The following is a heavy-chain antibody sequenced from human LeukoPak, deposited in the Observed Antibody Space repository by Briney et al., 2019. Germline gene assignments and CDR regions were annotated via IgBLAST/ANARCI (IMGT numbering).Heavy chain of an antibody. CDR1: GFTFSNYA. J-gene: IGHJ3*01. D-gene: IGHD2-2*01. CDR2: ISDSGGRT. V-gene: IGHV3-23*01. CDR3: AKGVVVVPAANDAFDL. Sequence: GGSLRLSCAASGFTFSNYAMSWVRQAPGKGPEWVSAISDSGGRTYYADSVKGRFTISRDNSKNTLYLQMNSLRAEDTAVYYCAKGVVVVPAANDAFDLWGQGTMVTVSS.